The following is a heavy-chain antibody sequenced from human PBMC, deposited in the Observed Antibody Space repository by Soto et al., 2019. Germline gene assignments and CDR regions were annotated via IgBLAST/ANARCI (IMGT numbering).Heavy chain of an antibody. J-gene: IGHJ4*02. CDR1: GGSISSGGYS. CDR3: ARHGGGGNTSLDS. V-gene: IGHV4-30-2*01. CDR2: IYHSGST. D-gene: IGHD3-16*01. Sequence: SETLSLTCAVSGGSISSGGYSWSWIRQPPGKGLEWIGYIYHSGSTYYNPSLKSRVTISVDTSRNQFSLRLSSVTAADTAVYYCARHGGGGNTSLDSWGQGALVTVSS.